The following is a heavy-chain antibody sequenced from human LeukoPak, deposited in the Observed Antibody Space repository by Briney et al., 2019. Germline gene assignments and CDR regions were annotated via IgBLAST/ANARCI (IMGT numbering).Heavy chain of an antibody. V-gene: IGHV3-73*01. D-gene: IGHD6-19*01. Sequence: GGSLRLSCAASGFTFSGSAMHWVRQASGKGLEWVGRIRSKANSYATAYAASVKGRFTISRDDSKNTAYLQINSLKTEDTAVYYCTRHPGLRSVAGWTWFDPWGQGTLVTVSS. CDR3: TRHPGLRSVAGWTWFDP. J-gene: IGHJ5*02. CDR2: IRSKANSYAT. CDR1: GFTFSGSA.